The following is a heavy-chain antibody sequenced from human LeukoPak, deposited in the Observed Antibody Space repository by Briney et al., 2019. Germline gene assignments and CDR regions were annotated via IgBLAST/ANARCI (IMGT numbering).Heavy chain of an antibody. Sequence: PGGSLRLSCAASGFTFDDYAMQWVRQAPGKGLEWVSGISWNSGSIGYADSVKGRFTISRDNAKNSLYLQMNSLRAEDTALYYCAKTAPDIAAAGKYYFDYWGQGTLVTVSS. J-gene: IGHJ4*02. CDR2: ISWNSGSI. V-gene: IGHV3-9*01. D-gene: IGHD6-13*01. CDR3: AKTAPDIAAAGKYYFDY. CDR1: GFTFDDYA.